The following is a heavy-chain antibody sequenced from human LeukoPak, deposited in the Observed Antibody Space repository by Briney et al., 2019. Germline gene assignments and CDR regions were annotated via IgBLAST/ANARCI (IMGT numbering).Heavy chain of an antibody. CDR3: AREPDDFWSGYYTVYFDY. D-gene: IGHD3-3*01. Sequence: GSLRLSCAASGFTFSSYAMSWVRQAPGKGLEWVSAISGSGGSTYYADSVKGRFTISRDNSKNTLYLQMNSLRAEDTAVYYCAREPDDFWSGYYTVYFDYWGQGTLVTVSS. CDR1: GFTFSSYA. J-gene: IGHJ4*02. V-gene: IGHV3-23*01. CDR2: ISGSGGST.